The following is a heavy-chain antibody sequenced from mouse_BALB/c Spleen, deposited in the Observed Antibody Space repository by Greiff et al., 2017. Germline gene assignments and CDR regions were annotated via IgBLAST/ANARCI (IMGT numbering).Heavy chain of an antibody. CDR3: ARQDSSYAMDY. CDR1: GYTFSSYW. V-gene: IGHV1S126*01. CDR2: IDPYDSET. J-gene: IGHJ4*01. Sequence: QVQLKESGAELMKPGASVKISCKATGYTFSSYWIEWVKQRPGHGLEWIGRIDPYDSETHYNQKFKDKAILTVDKSSSTAYMQLSSLTSEDSAVYYCARQDSSYAMDYWGQGTSGTVSS.